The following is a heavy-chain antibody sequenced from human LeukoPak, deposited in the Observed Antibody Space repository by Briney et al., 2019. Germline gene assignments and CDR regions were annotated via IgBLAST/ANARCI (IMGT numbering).Heavy chain of an antibody. Sequence: GGSLRLSCAASGFTLSSYAMRWVRQAPGKGLEWVSAIRGGGGSTYYADSVKGRFTISRDNSKNTLYLQMNSLRAGDTAVYYWAKDRSFKGGNSLDYWGQGTLVTVSS. CDR1: GFTLSSYA. D-gene: IGHD6-6*01. J-gene: IGHJ4*02. CDR3: AKDRSFKGGNSLDY. CDR2: IRGGGGST. V-gene: IGHV3-23*01.